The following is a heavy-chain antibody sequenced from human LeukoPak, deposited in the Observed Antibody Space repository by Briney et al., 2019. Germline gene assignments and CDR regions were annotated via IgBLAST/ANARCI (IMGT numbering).Heavy chain of an antibody. D-gene: IGHD5-18*01. CDR2: IYYSGST. V-gene: IGHV4-39*07. J-gene: IGHJ4*02. CDR1: GGSISSSSYY. Sequence: SETLSLTCTVSGGSISSSSYYWGWIRQPPGKGLEWIGSIYYSGSTYYNPSLKSRVTISVDRSKNQFSLKLSSVTAADTAVYYCARAEGGLDTAMSAFDYWGQGTLVTVSS. CDR3: ARAEGGLDTAMSAFDY.